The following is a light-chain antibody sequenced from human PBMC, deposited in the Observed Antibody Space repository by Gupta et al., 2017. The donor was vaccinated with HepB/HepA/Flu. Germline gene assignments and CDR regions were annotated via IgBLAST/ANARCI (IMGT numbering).Light chain of an antibody. CDR3: QHKYNLPSL. CDR1: QDISNY. V-gene: IGKV1-33*01. Sequence: IQITQSPSSLSASVGDRVTITCQASQDISNYLNWYQQKPGKAPKLLIYDASKVEKGVPSRFSGSGSGTDFTFTIISRQPQDFATYYCQHKYNLPSLFGGGTKVEIK. J-gene: IGKJ4*02. CDR2: DAS.